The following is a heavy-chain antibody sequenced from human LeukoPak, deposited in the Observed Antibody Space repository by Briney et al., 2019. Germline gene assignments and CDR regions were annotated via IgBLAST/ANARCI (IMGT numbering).Heavy chain of an antibody. D-gene: IGHD1-1*01. CDR2: ISYDGSNK. J-gene: IGHJ6*03. V-gene: IGHV3-30-3*02. Sequence: PGGSLRLSCTSSGFTFSSYAMSWVRQAPGKGLEWVAVISYDGSNKYYADSVKGRFTISRDNSRNTVYLHMNSLRAEDTAVYHCAKKQQAGTGWNYMDVWGTGTTVTVSS. CDR1: GFTFSSYA. CDR3: AKKQQAGTGWNYMDV.